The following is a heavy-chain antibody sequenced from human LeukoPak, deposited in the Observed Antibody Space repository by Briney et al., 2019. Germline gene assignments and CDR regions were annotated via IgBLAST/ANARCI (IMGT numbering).Heavy chain of an antibody. V-gene: IGHV4-39*01. CDR2: MHYSGST. CDR3: ASNWSYAWSFDY. J-gene: IGHJ4*02. CDR1: GGSISSSSYY. D-gene: IGHD1-7*01. Sequence: SETLSLTCTVSGGSISSSSYYWGWIRQPPGKGLEWIGSMHYSGSTYYNPSLKSRVTISVDMSKTQFSLKLTSVTAADTAVYYCASNWSYAWSFDYWGQGTLVTVSS.